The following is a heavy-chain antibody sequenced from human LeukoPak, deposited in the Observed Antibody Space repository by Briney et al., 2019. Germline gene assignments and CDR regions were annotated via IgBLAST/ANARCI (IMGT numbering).Heavy chain of an antibody. CDR3: ARDTRHYYESSGYIRIEGSQDFGY. V-gene: IGHV3-7*01. CDR2: IKQDRSEK. D-gene: IGHD3-22*01. CDR1: GFTFTNYW. Sequence: GGSLRLSCAATGFTFTNYWMSWVRQAPGKGLELVANIKQDRSEKYYVDSVKGRFTISRDNAKNSLYLQMNSLRAEDTAVYYCARDTRHYYESSGYIRIEGSQDFGYWGQGTLVTVSS. J-gene: IGHJ4*02.